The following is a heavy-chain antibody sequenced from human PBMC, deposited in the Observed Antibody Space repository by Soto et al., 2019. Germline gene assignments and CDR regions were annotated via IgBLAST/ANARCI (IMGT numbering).Heavy chain of an antibody. CDR2: ISWNSGII. V-gene: IGHV3-9*01. J-gene: IGHJ4*02. Sequence: EVQLVESGGGLVQPGRSLRLSCAASGFTFDDYAMHWVRQAPGKGLEWVSGISWNSGIIGYADSVKGRFTISRDNAKNSLYLQMNSLRAEDTALYYCAKGGVAVAGTPFDYWGQGTLVTVSS. D-gene: IGHD6-19*01. CDR3: AKGGVAVAGTPFDY. CDR1: GFTFDDYA.